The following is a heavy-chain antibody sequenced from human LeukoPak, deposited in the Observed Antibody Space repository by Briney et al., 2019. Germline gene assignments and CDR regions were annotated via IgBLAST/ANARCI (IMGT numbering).Heavy chain of an antibody. D-gene: IGHD2-2*01. V-gene: IGHV4-61*02. J-gene: IGHJ5*02. CDR2: ISTSGST. CDR3: AREPNYCSSTSCYLLNWFDP. CDR1: GGSISSGSYY. Sequence: PSHTLSRTCTVSGGSISSGSYYWSWIRQPAGKGLEWIGRISTSGSTNYNPSLKSRVTISVDTSKNQFSLKLSSVTAADTAVYYCAREPNYCSSTSCYLLNWFDPWGQGTLVTVSS.